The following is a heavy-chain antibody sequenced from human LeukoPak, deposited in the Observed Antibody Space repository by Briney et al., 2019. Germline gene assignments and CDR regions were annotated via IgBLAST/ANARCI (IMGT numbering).Heavy chain of an antibody. D-gene: IGHD2-21*02. J-gene: IGHJ4*02. Sequence: GGSLRLSCAASEFTVSSNYMSWVRQAPGKGLEWVSVIYSGGSTYYADSVKGRFTISRDNSKNALYLQMNSLRAEDTAVYYCARANCGGDCFPYYFDYWGQGTLVTVSS. CDR3: ARANCGGDCFPYYFDY. CDR2: IYSGGST. CDR1: EFTVSSNY. V-gene: IGHV3-66*01.